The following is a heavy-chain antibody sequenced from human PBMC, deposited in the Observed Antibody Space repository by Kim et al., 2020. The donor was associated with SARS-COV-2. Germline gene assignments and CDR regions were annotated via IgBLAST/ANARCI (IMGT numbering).Heavy chain of an antibody. V-gene: IGHV3-15*01. D-gene: IGHD1-26*01. J-gene: IGHJ5*02. CDR3: TTEVVGDQGGFDP. Sequence: GGSLRLSCAASGFTFSNAWMSWVRQAPGKGLEWVGRIKSKTDGGTTDYAAPVKGRFTISRDDSKNTLYLQMNSLKTEDTAVYYCTTEVVGDQGGFDPWGQGTLVTVSS. CDR2: IKSKTDGGTT. CDR1: GFTFSNAW.